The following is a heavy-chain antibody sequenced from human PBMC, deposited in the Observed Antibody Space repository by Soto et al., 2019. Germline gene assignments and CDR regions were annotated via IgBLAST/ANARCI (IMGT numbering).Heavy chain of an antibody. CDR1: GYTFTGHY. D-gene: IGHD1-26*01. V-gene: IGHV1-2*02. J-gene: IGHJ4*02. Sequence: RASVKVSCKASGYTFTGHYIHWVRQAPEQGPEWMGEIGPESGATRYAQRFQGRVTMTRDMSITTVYMELNNLSPDDTAVYYCGRGRSGQIVVFYWGQGTPVTRLL. CDR3: GRGRSGQIVVFY. CDR2: IGPESGAT.